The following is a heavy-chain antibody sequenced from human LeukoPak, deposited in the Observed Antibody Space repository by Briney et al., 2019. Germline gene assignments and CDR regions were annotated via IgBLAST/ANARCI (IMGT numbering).Heavy chain of an antibody. CDR2: ISAYNGNT. CDR1: GYTFTSYG. D-gene: IGHD6-19*01. V-gene: IGHV1-18*01. Sequence: GASVKVSCKASGYTFTSYGISWVRQAPGQGLEWMGWISAYNGNTNYAQKLQGRVTMTTDTSTSTAYMEPRSLRSDDTAVYYCARGMDSSGWYLVDYWGQGTLVTVSS. CDR3: ARGMDSSGWYLVDY. J-gene: IGHJ4*02.